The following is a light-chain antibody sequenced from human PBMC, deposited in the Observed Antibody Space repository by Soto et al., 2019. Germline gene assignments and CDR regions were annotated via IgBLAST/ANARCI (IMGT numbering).Light chain of an antibody. V-gene: IGLV2-14*01. J-gene: IGLJ1*01. CDR2: DVS. Sequence: QSALTQPASVSGSPGQSITISCTGTSSDVGGYNYFSWYQQHPGKAPKLMSYDVSNRPSGVSNRFSGSKSGNTASLTISGLQAEDEADYYCSSYTSSSPLGFGTGTKVTVL. CDR3: SSYTSSSPLG. CDR1: SSDVGGYNY.